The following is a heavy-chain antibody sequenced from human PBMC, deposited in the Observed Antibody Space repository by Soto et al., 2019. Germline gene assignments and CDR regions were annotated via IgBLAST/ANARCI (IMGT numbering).Heavy chain of an antibody. D-gene: IGHD6-13*01. J-gene: IGHJ4*02. V-gene: IGHV4-39*07. CDR2: IYHSGSA. CDR3: ARYNAASGTYYFDY. Sequence: SETLSLTCTVSGGSITSGGYYWSWVRQPPGKGLEWIGEIYHSGSANYNPSLKSRVTISVDNSKNQFSLNLNSVTAADTAVYYCARYNAASGTYYFDYWGQGTLVTVSS. CDR1: GGSITSGGYY.